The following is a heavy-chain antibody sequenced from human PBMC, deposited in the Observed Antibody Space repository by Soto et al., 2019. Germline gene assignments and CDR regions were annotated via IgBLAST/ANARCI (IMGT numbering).Heavy chain of an antibody. CDR3: APRGNTVWYGGMSV. V-gene: IGHV1-69*12. D-gene: IGHD6-13*01. J-gene: IGHJ6*02. Sequence: QVQLVQSGAEVKKPASSVRVSCQASGDTFSSSAISWVRQAPGQGLEWMGGIIAIFGTANFAQKIQGRVTFTADECTSTGYIDLCSLRSEDAAVNYCAPRGNTVWYGGMSVWGQGSTVTVTS. CDR1: GDTFSSSA. CDR2: IIAIFGTA.